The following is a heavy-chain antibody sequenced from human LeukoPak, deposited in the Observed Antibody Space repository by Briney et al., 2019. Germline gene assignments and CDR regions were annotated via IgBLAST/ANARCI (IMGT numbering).Heavy chain of an antibody. J-gene: IGHJ4*02. CDR3: KKDAYLQQWLVCLLDY. CDR2: ISGGST. D-gene: IGHD6-19*01. V-gene: IGHV3-38-3*01. Sequence: GGSLRLSCAASGFTVSGYEMSWVRQAPGKGLEWISSISGGSTYYADSRKGRFTISRDNSENTLYLEMNSLSGEDTAVSYCKKDAYLQQWLVCLLDYWGQGTLVTVSS. CDR1: GFTVSGYE.